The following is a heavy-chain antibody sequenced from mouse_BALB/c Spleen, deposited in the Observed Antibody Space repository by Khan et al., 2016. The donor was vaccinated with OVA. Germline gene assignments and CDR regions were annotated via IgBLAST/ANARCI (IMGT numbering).Heavy chain of an antibody. CDR3: ASHLTGSFAY. Sequence: EVELVESGGDLVKPGGSLRLSCAASGFTFSTYGMSLVRQPPDKRLEWVATINSDGDYTYYPDTVKGRFTISRNNAENTLYLQMSSLQSEDTAIYYCASHLTGSFAYGGQGTLVTVSA. CDR2: INSDGDYT. J-gene: IGHJ3*01. V-gene: IGHV5-6*01. CDR1: GFTFSTYG. D-gene: IGHD4-1*01.